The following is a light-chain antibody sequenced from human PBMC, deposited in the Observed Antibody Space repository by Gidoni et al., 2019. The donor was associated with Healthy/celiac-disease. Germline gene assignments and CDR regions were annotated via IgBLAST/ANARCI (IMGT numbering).Light chain of an antibody. CDR1: QSISSY. Sequence: SSLSASVGDRVTITCRASQSISSYLNWYQQKPGKAPKLLIYAASSLQSGVPSRFSGSGSGTEFTLTSSSLQPEDFATYYCQQSYSTLYTFGQGTKLEIK. J-gene: IGKJ2*01. V-gene: IGKV1-39*01. CDR3: QQSYSTLYT. CDR2: AAS.